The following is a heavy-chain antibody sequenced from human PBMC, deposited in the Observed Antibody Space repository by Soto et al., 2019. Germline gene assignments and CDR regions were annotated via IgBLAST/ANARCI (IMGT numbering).Heavy chain of an antibody. Sequence: ESGPTLVNPTQTLTLTCTFSGFSLSTSGVGVGWIRQPPGKALEWLALIYWDDDKRYSPSLKSRLTITKDTSKNQVVLTMTNMDPVDTATYYCAHSQSGELLRGGYYYYYMDVWGKGTTITVPS. CDR3: AHSQSGELLRGGYYYYYMDV. J-gene: IGHJ6*03. CDR2: IYWDDDK. V-gene: IGHV2-5*02. CDR1: GFSLSTSGVG. D-gene: IGHD3-10*01.